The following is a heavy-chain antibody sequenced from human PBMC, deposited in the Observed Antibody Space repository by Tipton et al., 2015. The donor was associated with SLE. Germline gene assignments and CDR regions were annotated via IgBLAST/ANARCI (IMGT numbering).Heavy chain of an antibody. CDR3: ARDKAIFGAGYYMDV. Sequence: LRLSCTVSGGSISSYYWSWIRQPPGKGLEWIGYIYYSGSTNYNPSLKSRVTISVDTSKNQFSLKLSSVTAADTAVYYCARDKAIFGAGYYMDVWGKGTTVTVSS. D-gene: IGHD3-3*01. J-gene: IGHJ6*03. V-gene: IGHV4-59*01. CDR2: IYYSGST. CDR1: GGSISSYY.